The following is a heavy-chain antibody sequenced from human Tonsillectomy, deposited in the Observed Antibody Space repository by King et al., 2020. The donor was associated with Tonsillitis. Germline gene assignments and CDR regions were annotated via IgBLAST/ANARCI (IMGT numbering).Heavy chain of an antibody. V-gene: IGHV4-30-4*01. CDR3: ARQGSYNYYFDY. D-gene: IGHD5-24*01. CDR2: INYSANT. CDR1: GGSISSGDSY. Sequence: VQLQESGPGLVKHSQTLSITCTVSGGSISSGDSYWCWSRQPPGKGLEWIGYINYSANTYYNPSLKSRVTISVDTSKNQYSLELTSVTAADTAVYYCARQGSYNYYFDYWGQGTLRTVS. J-gene: IGHJ4*02.